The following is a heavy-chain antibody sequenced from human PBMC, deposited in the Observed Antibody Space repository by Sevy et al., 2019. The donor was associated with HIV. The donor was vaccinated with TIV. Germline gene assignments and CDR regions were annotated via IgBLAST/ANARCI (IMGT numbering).Heavy chain of an antibody. Sequence: GGSLRLSCAASGFTVSSNYMSWVRQAPGKGLEWVSVIYSGGSTYYADSVKGRFTISRDNSKNTLYLQMNSLRAKDTAVYYCARGVPVFKAFDIWGQGTMVTVSS. D-gene: IGHD3-10*01. CDR1: GFTVSSNY. CDR2: IYSGGST. CDR3: ARGVPVFKAFDI. J-gene: IGHJ3*02. V-gene: IGHV3-53*01.